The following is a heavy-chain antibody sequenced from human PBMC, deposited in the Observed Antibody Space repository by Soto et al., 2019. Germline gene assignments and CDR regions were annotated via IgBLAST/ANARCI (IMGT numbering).Heavy chain of an antibody. CDR1: GYSFTSYW. CDR2: IYPGDSDT. Sequence: PGESLKISCKGSGYSFTSYWIGWVRQMPGKGLEWMGIIYPGDSDTRYSPSFQGQVTISADKSISTAYLQWSSLKASDTAMYYCARHARGDSSGYERERYYYYYGMDVWGQGTTVTVSS. D-gene: IGHD3-22*01. V-gene: IGHV5-51*01. J-gene: IGHJ6*02. CDR3: ARHARGDSSGYERERYYYYYGMDV.